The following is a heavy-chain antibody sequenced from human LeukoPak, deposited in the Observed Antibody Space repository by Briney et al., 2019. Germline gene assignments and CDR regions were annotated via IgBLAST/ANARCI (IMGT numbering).Heavy chain of an antibody. CDR3: AREHCAGGDCYGYVDY. Sequence: QPGGSLRLSCAASGLTVSSNYMTWVRQAPGKGLEWVSVLYAGGITFYADSVKGRFTTSKDNSKNTLFLQMNSLRAEDTAVYYCAREHCAGGDCYGYVDYWGQGTLVTVSS. D-gene: IGHD2-21*02. CDR2: LYAGGIT. CDR1: GLTVSSNY. J-gene: IGHJ4*02. V-gene: IGHV3-66*01.